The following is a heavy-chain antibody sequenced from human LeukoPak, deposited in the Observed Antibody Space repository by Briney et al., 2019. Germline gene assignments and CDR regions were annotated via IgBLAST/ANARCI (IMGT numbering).Heavy chain of an antibody. D-gene: IGHD1-1*01. J-gene: IGHJ4*02. CDR2: INPNSGGT. CDR1: GYTFTGYF. V-gene: IGHV1-2*02. CDR3: ASTTGLDD. Sequence: ASVKVSCKASGYTFTGYFMHWVRQAPGQGLEWMGWINPNSGGTNYAQRFQGRVTMTRDTSSSTAYMELSRLRSDDTAMFYCASTTGLDDWGQGTLVTVSS.